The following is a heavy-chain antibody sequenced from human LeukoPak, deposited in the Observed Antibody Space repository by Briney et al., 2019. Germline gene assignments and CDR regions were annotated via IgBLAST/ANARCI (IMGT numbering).Heavy chain of an antibody. CDR1: GYIFTIYG. J-gene: IGHJ4*02. Sequence: ASVKGSCKASGYIFTIYGISWVRQAPGQGLEWMGWISGYNGHTKNVQKFQGRITMTTDTSTSTAYMELRSLRSDDTALYYCARDLTHRRNYDSSGYQIVPAFWGQGTLVTVSS. CDR2: ISGYNGHT. V-gene: IGHV1-18*01. D-gene: IGHD3-22*01. CDR3: ARDLTHRRNYDSSGYQIVPAF.